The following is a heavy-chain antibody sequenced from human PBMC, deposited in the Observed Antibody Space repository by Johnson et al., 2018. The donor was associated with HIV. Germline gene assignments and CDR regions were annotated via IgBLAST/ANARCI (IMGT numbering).Heavy chain of an antibody. V-gene: IGHV3-66*02. CDR3: AKGKSGSYWIGGDAFDI. J-gene: IGHJ3*02. D-gene: IGHD1-26*01. CDR2: ISSVAST. Sequence: MLLVESGGGVVQPGRSLRLSCASSGFIFSSNYMSWVRQAPGKGLEWVSVISSVASTYYSDPLKGRFTISRDNSKNSLSLQMNSLRAEDTAVYYCAKGKSGSYWIGGDAFDIWGQGTMVTVSS. CDR1: GFIFSSNY.